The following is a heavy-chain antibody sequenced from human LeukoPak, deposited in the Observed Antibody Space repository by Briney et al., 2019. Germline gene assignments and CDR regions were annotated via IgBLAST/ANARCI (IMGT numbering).Heavy chain of an antibody. Sequence: SETLSLTCAVYGGSFSGYYWSWIRQPPGQGLEWIGEINHSGSTNYNPSLKSRVTISVDTSKNQFSLKLSSVTAADTAVYYCARPLGTAVADAFDIWGQGTMVSVSS. CDR1: GGSFSGYY. D-gene: IGHD4-23*01. J-gene: IGHJ3*02. CDR2: INHSGST. CDR3: ARPLGTAVADAFDI. V-gene: IGHV4-34*01.